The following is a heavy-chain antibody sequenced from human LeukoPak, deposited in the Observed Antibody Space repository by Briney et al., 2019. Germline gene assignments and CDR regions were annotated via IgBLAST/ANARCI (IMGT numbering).Heavy chain of an antibody. V-gene: IGHV3-7*03. CDR3: AKGVKDSYGSGVFDF. CDR2: IKEDGSES. J-gene: IGHJ4*02. Sequence: GGSLRLSCAASGFTFSNFWMAWVRQAPGKGLEWVANIKEDGSESEYVDSVKGRFTISRDNSKNTLYLQMNSLRAEDTAIYYCAKGVKDSYGSGVFDFWGQGTLVTVSS. D-gene: IGHD3-10*01. CDR1: GFTFSNFW.